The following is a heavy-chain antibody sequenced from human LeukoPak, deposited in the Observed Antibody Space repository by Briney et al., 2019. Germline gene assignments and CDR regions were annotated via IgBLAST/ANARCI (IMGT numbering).Heavy chain of an antibody. D-gene: IGHD2-2*01. CDR1: GYTFSNFD. CDR3: ARAPMGTAALY. Sequence: ASVKVSCKASGYTFSNFDINWVRQAPGQGLEWMGWMNPVSGDAGSAQKFQGRVTLTRNTSISTAYMELSSLRSDDTALYYCARAPMGTAALYWGQGTLVTVSS. V-gene: IGHV1-8*01. J-gene: IGHJ4*02. CDR2: MNPVSGDA.